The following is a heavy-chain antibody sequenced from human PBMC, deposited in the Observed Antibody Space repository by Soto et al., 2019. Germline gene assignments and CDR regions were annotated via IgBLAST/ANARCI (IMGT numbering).Heavy chain of an antibody. V-gene: IGHV3-23*01. Sequence: GGSLRLSCAASGFPFSSTDMTWVRQAPGKGLEWVSTIDGSGGTTYYADSVKGRFTISRDNSINTVFLQMNSLRADDTALYFCAKNSGWFNTWGQGALVTASS. CDR3: AKNSGWFNT. CDR1: GFPFSSTD. D-gene: IGHD3-10*01. J-gene: IGHJ5*02. CDR2: IDGSGGTT.